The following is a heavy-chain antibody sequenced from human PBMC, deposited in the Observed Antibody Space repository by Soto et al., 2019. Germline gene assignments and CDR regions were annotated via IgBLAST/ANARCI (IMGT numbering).Heavy chain of an antibody. CDR3: AREVAGRYYQLTDF. CDR2: MNPNSGNT. D-gene: IGHD2-15*01. Sequence: ASVKVSCKASGYTFTSYDINWVRQATGQGLEWMGWMNPNSGNTGYAQKFQGRVTMTRDTSINTAYMELSSLRSEDTAVYYCAREVAGRYYQLTDFWGQGTLVTVSS. V-gene: IGHV1-8*01. J-gene: IGHJ4*02. CDR1: GYTFTSYD.